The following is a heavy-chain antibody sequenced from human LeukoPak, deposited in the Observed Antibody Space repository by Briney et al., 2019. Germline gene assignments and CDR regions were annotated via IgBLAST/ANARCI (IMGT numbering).Heavy chain of an antibody. CDR1: GGSISSSF. D-gene: IGHD2-15*01. CDR2: IYSSGST. J-gene: IGHJ4*02. Sequence: SETLSLTCTASGGSISSSFWSWIRQPPGKGLEWIGYIYSSGSTNYNPSLESRVTISVVTSKHQFSLKLSSVTAADTAVYYCARRRSGGRDFDFWGQGTLVTVSS. V-gene: IGHV4-4*09. CDR3: ARRRSGGRDFDF.